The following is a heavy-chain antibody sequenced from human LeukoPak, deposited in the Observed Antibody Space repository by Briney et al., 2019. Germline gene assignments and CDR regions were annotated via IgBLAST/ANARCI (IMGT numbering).Heavy chain of an antibody. CDR2: INHSGST. CDR1: GGSFSGYY. V-gene: IGHV4-34*01. J-gene: IGHJ4*02. CDR3: ARGSSAWGHNFDY. D-gene: IGHD6-19*01. Sequence: SETLSLTCAVYGGSFSGYYWSWIRQPPGKGLEWIGEINHSGSTNYNPSLKSRVTMSLDTSKNQFSLKLSSVTAADSAVYYCARGSSAWGHNFDYWGLGTLVTVSS.